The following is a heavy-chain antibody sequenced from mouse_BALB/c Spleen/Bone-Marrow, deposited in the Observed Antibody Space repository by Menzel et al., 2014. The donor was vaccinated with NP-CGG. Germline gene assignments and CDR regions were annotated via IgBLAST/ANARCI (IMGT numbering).Heavy chain of an antibody. CDR2: LDPETGGT. Sequence: VKLQESGAELVRPGASVTLSCKASGYTFTDYEMHWVKQTPVHGLEWMGTLDPETGGTAYNQKFKDMATLTADKPSTTAYMELRSLTSEDSAVYYCANWGYYAMDYWGQGISVTVSS. V-gene: IGHV1-15*01. CDR1: GYTFTDYE. CDR3: ANWGYYAMDY. D-gene: IGHD4-1*01. J-gene: IGHJ4*01.